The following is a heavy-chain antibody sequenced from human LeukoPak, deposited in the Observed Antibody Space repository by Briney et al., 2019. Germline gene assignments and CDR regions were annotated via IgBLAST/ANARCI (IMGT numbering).Heavy chain of an antibody. CDR1: GYTFTSYD. D-gene: IGHD6-6*01. CDR2: MNPNSGNT. CDR3: ARSQQRRGAPRPRSPFDY. V-gene: IGHV1-8*03. Sequence: ASVKVSCKASGYTFTSYDINWVRQATGQGLEWMGWMNPNSGNTGYAQKFQGRVTITRNTSISTAYMELSSLRSEDTAVYYCARSQQRRGAPRPRSPFDYWGQGTLVTVSS. J-gene: IGHJ4*02.